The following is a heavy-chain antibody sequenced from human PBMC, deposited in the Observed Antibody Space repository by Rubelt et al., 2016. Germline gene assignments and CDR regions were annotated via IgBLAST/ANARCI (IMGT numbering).Heavy chain of an antibody. CDR3: ARDGQWLVPDY. D-gene: IGHD6-19*01. CDR2: ITSTSSYI. CDR1: GFTFSGYA. J-gene: IGHJ4*02. Sequence: VQPGGSLRLSCAASGFTFSGYAMDWVRQAPGKGLEWVSSITSTSSYIYYADSVKGRFTVSRDHAKNSLYLQMNSLRAEDTAVYYCARDGQWLVPDYWGQGTLVTVSS. V-gene: IGHV3-21*01.